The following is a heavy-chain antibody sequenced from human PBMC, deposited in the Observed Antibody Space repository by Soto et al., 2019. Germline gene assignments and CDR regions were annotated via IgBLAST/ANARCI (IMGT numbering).Heavy chain of an antibody. J-gene: IGHJ4*02. CDR2: IYYSGST. V-gene: IGHV4-31*03. CDR1: GGSISSGGYY. Sequence: SETLSLTCTVSGGSISSGGYYWSWIRQHPXKGLEWIGYIYYSGSTYYNPSLKSRVTISVDTSKNQFSLKLSSVTAADTAVYYCARKKGGVVPAADPYYFDYWGQGTLVTVSS. CDR3: ARKKGGVVPAADPYYFDY. D-gene: IGHD2-2*01.